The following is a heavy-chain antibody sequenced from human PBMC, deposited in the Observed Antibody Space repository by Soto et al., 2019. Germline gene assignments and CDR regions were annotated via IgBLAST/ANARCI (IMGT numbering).Heavy chain of an antibody. CDR2: INPNSGGT. J-gene: IGHJ6*02. V-gene: IGHV1-2*02. CDR3: VFGDCTSSSCSYYFYGLDV. D-gene: IGHD2-2*01. CDR1: GYTFTGYY. Sequence: ASVKVSCKVSGYTFTGYYMHWVRQAPGQGLEWMGWINPNSGGTNYAQKFRDRVTITADESTSTAYLELTSLTSEDTAIYYCVFGDCTSSSCSYYFYGLDVWGQGTTVTVSS.